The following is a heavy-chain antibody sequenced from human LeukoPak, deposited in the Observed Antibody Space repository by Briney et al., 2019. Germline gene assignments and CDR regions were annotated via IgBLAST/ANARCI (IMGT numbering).Heavy chain of an antibody. J-gene: IGHJ4*02. Sequence: SETLSLTCTVSGGSISSGGYYWSWIRQHPGKGLEWIGYIYYSGSTYYNPSLKSRVTISVDTSRNQFSLKLSSVTAADTAVYYCARDRDSTIDYWGQGTLVTVSS. D-gene: IGHD3-22*01. CDR2: IYYSGST. CDR1: GGSISSGGYY. CDR3: ARDRDSTIDY. V-gene: IGHV4-31*03.